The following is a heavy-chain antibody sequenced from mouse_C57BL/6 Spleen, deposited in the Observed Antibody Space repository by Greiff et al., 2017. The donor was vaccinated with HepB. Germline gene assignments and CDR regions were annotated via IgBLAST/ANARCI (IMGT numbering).Heavy chain of an antibody. D-gene: IGHD2-4*01. CDR2: IYPGDGDT. Sequence: VQLVESGAELVKPGASVKISCKASGYAFSSYWMNWVKQRPGKGLEWIGQIYPGDGDTNYNGKFKGKATLTADKSSSTAYMPLSSLTSEDSAVYFCARGGYDYDGFAYWGQGTLVTVSA. CDR1: GYAFSSYW. V-gene: IGHV1-80*01. J-gene: IGHJ3*01. CDR3: ARGGYDYDGFAY.